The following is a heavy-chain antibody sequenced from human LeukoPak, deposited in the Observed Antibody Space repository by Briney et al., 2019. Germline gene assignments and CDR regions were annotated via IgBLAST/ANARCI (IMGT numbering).Heavy chain of an antibody. CDR1: GFTFSSYG. J-gene: IGHJ4*02. CDR3: AKDRLGEVAAQIDY. D-gene: IGHD6-6*01. V-gene: IGHV3-30*02. Sequence: PGGSLRLFCAASGFTFSSYGMHWVRQAPGKGLEWVAFIRYDGSNKYYADSVKGRFTISRDNSKNTLYLQMNSLRAEDTAVYYCAKDRLGEVAAQIDYWGQGTLVTVSS. CDR2: IRYDGSNK.